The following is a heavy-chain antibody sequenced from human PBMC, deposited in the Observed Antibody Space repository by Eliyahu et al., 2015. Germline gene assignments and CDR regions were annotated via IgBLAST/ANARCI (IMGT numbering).Heavy chain of an antibody. CDR1: GGSISSSSYY. D-gene: IGHD3-22*01. J-gene: IGHJ1*01. CDR2: IYYSGST. Sequence: QLQLQESGPGLVKPSETLSLTYTVSGGSISSSSYYWGWIRQPPGKGLEWIGSIYYSGSTYYNPSLKSRVTISVDTSKNQFSLKLSSVTAADTAVYYCARGEEDPYYYDSSGRDEYFQHWGQGTLVTVSS. CDR3: ARGEEDPYYYDSSGRDEYFQH. V-gene: IGHV4-39*01.